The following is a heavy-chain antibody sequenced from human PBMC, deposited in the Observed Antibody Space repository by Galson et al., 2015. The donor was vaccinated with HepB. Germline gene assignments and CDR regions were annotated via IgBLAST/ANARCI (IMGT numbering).Heavy chain of an antibody. V-gene: IGHV1-24*01. CDR3: ATVDPSQWPRPYYFDY. D-gene: IGHD6-19*01. Sequence: SVKVSCKVSGYTLTELSMHWVRQAPGKGLEWMGGFDPEDGETIYAQKFQGRVTMTEDTSTDTAYMELSSLRSEDTAVYYCATVDPSQWPRPYYFDYWGQGTLVTVSS. J-gene: IGHJ4*02. CDR1: GYTLTELS. CDR2: FDPEDGET.